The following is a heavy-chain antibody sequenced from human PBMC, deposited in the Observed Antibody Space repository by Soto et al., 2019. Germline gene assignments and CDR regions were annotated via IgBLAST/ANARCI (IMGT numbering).Heavy chain of an antibody. CDR3: ARVGSSGWSPDY. CDR1: GGSISGHY. D-gene: IGHD6-19*01. J-gene: IGHJ4*02. V-gene: IGHV4-59*11. CDR2: IFYSGST. Sequence: QVQLQESGPGLVKPSGTLSLTCTVSGGSISGHYWIWIRQSPGKGLEWIGHIFYSGSTNYNPSLKSRATLSADTSKNQLSLRLSSVTAADTAVYYCARVGSSGWSPDYWGQGILVTVSS.